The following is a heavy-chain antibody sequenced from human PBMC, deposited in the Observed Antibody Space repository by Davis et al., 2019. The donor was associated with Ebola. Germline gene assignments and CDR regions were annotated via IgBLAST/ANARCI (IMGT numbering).Heavy chain of an antibody. CDR1: GGSISRYY. D-gene: IGHD2-2*01. CDR3: ARDLYCSSTSCFNNWFDP. CDR2: IYSSGST. V-gene: IGHV4-59*12. Sequence: SETLSLTCTISGGSISRYYWSWIRQSPGKGLEWIGYIYSSGSTNYNPSLKSRVTMSVDTSKNQFSLKLSSVTAADTAVYYCARDLYCSSTSCFNNWFDPWGQGTLVTVSS. J-gene: IGHJ5*02.